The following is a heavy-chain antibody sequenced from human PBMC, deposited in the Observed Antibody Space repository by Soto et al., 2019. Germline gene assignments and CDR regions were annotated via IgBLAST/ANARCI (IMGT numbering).Heavy chain of an antibody. V-gene: IGHV1-18*01. CDR2: VSPENRNA. D-gene: IGHD1-1*01. CDR1: GYTFTSYG. CDR3: ETTIGY. J-gene: IGHJ4*02. Sequence: ASVKVSCKASGYTFTSYGISWVRQAPGQGLEYMGWVSPENRNAGYAPQFRGRVSMTADTSINTVYLELTTLTYEDTAVYYCETTIGYWGQGTMVTVSS.